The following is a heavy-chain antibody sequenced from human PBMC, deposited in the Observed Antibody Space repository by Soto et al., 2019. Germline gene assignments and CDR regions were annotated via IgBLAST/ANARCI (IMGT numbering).Heavy chain of an antibody. J-gene: IGHJ6*02. Sequence: ASVKVSCKASGYTFTSYYMHLVRLAPGQGLEWMGIINPSGGSTSYAQKLQGRVTMTRDTSTSTVYMELSSLRSEDTAVYYCAREYCSSTSCLYGMYVWGQVPAVTVCS. CDR2: INPSGGST. CDR3: AREYCSSTSCLYGMYV. D-gene: IGHD2-2*01. CDR1: GYTFTSYY. V-gene: IGHV1-46*01.